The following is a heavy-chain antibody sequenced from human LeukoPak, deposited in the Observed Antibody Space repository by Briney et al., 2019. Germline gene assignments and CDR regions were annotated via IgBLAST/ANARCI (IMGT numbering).Heavy chain of an antibody. CDR2: MHYTGNT. J-gene: IGHJ5*02. CDR1: DDSITSGDYY. CDR3: ARHLSGSSWFDP. V-gene: IGHV4-30-4*08. D-gene: IGHD1-26*01. Sequence: SETLSLTCTVSDDSITSGDYYWTWIRQPPGKGLEWVAYMHYTGNTYYNSSLKSRLTISVDTSKNQFSLRLSFVTAADTAMYHCARHLSGSSWFDPWGQGTLVTVSS.